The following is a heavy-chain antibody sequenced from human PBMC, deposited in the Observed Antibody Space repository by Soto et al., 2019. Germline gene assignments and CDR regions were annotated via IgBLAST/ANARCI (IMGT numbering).Heavy chain of an antibody. J-gene: IGHJ5*02. D-gene: IGHD2-15*01. CDR3: ARGGSRYCSNGSCSNGLIRFDP. V-gene: IGHV3-48*01. Sequence: GGSLRLSCAASGFSFNTYSMNWVRQAPGKGLEWVSYISSGGSTIYYADSVEGRFTISRDNAQDSLYLQMNRLRVEDTALYYCARGGSRYCSNGSCSNGLIRFDPWGRGTLVTVSS. CDR2: ISSGGSTI. CDR1: GFSFNTYS.